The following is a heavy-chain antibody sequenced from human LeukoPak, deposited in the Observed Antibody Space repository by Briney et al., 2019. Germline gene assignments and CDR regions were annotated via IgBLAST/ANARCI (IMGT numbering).Heavy chain of an antibody. CDR3: ARDLRRSTSYYYYYGMDV. J-gene: IGHJ6*02. V-gene: IGHV3-33*08. CDR1: GFTFSNYA. D-gene: IGHD2-2*01. Sequence: PGGSLRLSCTASGFTFSNYAMSWVRQAPGKGLEWVAVIWYDGSNKYYADSVKGRFTISRDNSKNTLYLQMNSLRAEDTAVYYCARDLRRSTSYYYYYGMDVWGQGTTVTVSS. CDR2: IWYDGSNK.